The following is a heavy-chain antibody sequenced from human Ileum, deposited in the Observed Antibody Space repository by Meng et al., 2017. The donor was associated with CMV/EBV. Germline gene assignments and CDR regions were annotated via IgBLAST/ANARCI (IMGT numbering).Heavy chain of an antibody. CDR3: AGDWGPYSSRGYFDP. D-gene: IGHD6-19*01. J-gene: IGHJ5*02. CDR2: IYYSGSA. Sequence: QLQLQESGPGLVTPSETLSLTCTVSGDSISSGSYYWAWIRQTPEKGLEWMGSIYYSGSAYDNPSLRSRVTISVDTSKNQFSLKLTSVTAADTAIYYCAGDWGPYSSRGYFDPWGQGTLVTVSS. CDR1: GDSISSGSYY. V-gene: IGHV4-39*07.